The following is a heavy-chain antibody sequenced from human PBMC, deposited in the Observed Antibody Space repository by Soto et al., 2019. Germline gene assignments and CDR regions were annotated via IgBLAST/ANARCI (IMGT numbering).Heavy chain of an antibody. CDR3: ASRPKRSYGGKGSYYYYGMDV. Sequence: EASVKVSCKASGYTFTSYDINWVRQATGQGLEWMGWMNPDSGNTGYAQKFQGRVTMTRNTSISTAYIELSSLRSEDTAVYYCASRPKRSYGGKGSYYYYGMDVWGQGTTVTVSS. CDR1: GYTFTSYD. CDR2: MNPDSGNT. D-gene: IGHD4-17*01. V-gene: IGHV1-8*01. J-gene: IGHJ6*02.